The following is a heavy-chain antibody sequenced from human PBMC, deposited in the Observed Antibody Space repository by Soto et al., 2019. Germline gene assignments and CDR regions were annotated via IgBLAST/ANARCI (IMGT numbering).Heavy chain of an antibody. J-gene: IGHJ5*02. Sequence: QVQLQEWGPGLVKPSETLSLTCTVSGGSITTYYWSWIRQPAGKGLEWIGRIYSGGSTNYNPSLRSRVTVSVDMSKNQFSLKLSSVTAADTAVYYCAKEVLIPKYIWFDPWGQGTLVTVSS. CDR2: IYSGGST. V-gene: IGHV4-4*07. CDR3: AKEVLIPKYIWFDP. CDR1: GGSITTYY.